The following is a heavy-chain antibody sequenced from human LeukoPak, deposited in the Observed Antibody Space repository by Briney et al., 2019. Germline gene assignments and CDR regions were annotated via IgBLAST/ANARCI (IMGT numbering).Heavy chain of an antibody. CDR3: ARDSSSPYDFWSGYDY. V-gene: IGHV4-61*02. J-gene: IGHJ4*02. CDR2: IYTSGSN. Sequence: SQTLSLTCTVSGGSISSGSYYWSWIRQPTGKGLEWIGRIYTSGSNNYNPSLKSRVTISVDTSKNQFSLKLSSVTAADTAVYYCARDSSSPYDFWSGYDYWGQGTLVTVSS. CDR1: GGSISSGSYY. D-gene: IGHD3-3*01.